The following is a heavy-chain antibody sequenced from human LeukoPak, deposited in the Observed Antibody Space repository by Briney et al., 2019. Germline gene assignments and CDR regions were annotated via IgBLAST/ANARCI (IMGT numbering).Heavy chain of an antibody. Sequence: ASVKVSCKASGYTFTSSGISWVRQAPGQGLEWMGWINPNSGGTNYAQKFQGRVTMTRDTSISTAYMELSRLRSDDTAVYYCARDRIAAAGFSHYYYMDVWGKGTTVTVSS. V-gene: IGHV1-2*02. CDR3: ARDRIAAAGFSHYYYMDV. J-gene: IGHJ6*03. CDR2: INPNSGGT. CDR1: GYTFTSSG. D-gene: IGHD6-13*01.